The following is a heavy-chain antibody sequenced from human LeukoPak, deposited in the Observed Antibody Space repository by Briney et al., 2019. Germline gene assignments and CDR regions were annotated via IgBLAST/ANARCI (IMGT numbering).Heavy chain of an antibody. CDR1: GFTVSSNY. D-gene: IGHD3-22*01. V-gene: IGHV3-53*01. CDR2: IYSGGST. J-gene: IGHJ4*02. CDR3: APDYYDSSGYHTLDY. Sequence: GGSLRLSCAASGFTVSSNYMSWVRQAPGKGLEWVSVIYSGGSTYYADSVKGRFTISRDNAKNSLYLQMNSLRAEDTAVYYCAPDYYDSSGYHTLDYWGQGTLVTVSS.